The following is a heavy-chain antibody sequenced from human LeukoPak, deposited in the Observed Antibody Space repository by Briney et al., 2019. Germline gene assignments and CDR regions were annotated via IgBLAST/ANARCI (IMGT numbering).Heavy chain of an antibody. CDR3: ARPIIVVVPAAMDSGASDI. CDR1: GYTFTSYG. Sequence: GASVKVSCKASGYTFTSYGISWVRQARGQGLEWMGWISADNGNTNYAQKLQGRVTMTTDTSTSTAYMELRSLRSDDTAVYYCARPIIVVVPAAMDSGASDIWGQGTMVTVSS. CDR2: ISADNGNT. J-gene: IGHJ3*02. D-gene: IGHD2-2*01. V-gene: IGHV1-18*01.